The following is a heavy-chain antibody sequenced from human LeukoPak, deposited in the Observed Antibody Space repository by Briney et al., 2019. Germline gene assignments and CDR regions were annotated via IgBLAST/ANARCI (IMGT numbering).Heavy chain of an antibody. J-gene: IGHJ4*02. CDR1: GFDFSSNW. V-gene: IGHV3-74*01. D-gene: IGHD3-3*01. CDR3: AKDHYWSIDY. Sequence: GGSLRLSCAASGFDFSSNWMHWVRHAPGQGLVWVSRIKGDGISTNYADSVKGRFTISRDIAKNTLYLQMNSLRAEDTGVYYCAKDHYWSIDYWGRGTLATVSS. CDR2: IKGDGIST.